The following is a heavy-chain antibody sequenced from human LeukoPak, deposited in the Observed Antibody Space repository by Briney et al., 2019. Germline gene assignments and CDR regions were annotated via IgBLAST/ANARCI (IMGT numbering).Heavy chain of an antibody. J-gene: IGHJ4*02. V-gene: IGHV3-66*01. CDR3: ARGVSASGSFDS. CDR1: GFTVNTHY. Sequence: GGSLRLSYAASGFTVNTHYMTWVRQAPGKGLEWVSVMYNDGTTYYAAAVKGRFLFSRDNGKNMLFLQMDSLRPADTAVYYCARGVSASGSFDSWGQGTLVTVSS. CDR2: MYNDGTT. D-gene: IGHD3-10*01.